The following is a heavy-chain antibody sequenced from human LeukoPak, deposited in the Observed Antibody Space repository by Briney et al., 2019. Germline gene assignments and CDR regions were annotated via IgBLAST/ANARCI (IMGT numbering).Heavy chain of an antibody. CDR2: ISSSGSYI. Sequence: GGSLRLSCAASGFTFNNAWMNWVRQAPGKGLEWVSSISSSGSYIYYADSVKGRFTISRDSAKTSLYLQMSSLRAEDTAVYYCAREMYNWNFNYYYGMDVWGQGTTVTVSS. D-gene: IGHD1-20*01. CDR3: AREMYNWNFNYYYGMDV. V-gene: IGHV3-21*06. J-gene: IGHJ6*02. CDR1: GFTFNNAW.